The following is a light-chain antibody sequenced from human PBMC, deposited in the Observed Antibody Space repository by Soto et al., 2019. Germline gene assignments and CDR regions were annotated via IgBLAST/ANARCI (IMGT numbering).Light chain of an antibody. Sequence: DIQMTQYPSSLSASVGARVTITCRASQSISSYLDWYQQKPGKAPKLLNDAASSLESGVPSRFSGSGSGTDFTLTMSRLQPEDFATYYCHQSYSTPLTFGQGTNVEIK. V-gene: IGKV1-39*01. CDR2: AAS. CDR3: HQSYSTPLT. CDR1: QSISSY. J-gene: IGKJ1*01.